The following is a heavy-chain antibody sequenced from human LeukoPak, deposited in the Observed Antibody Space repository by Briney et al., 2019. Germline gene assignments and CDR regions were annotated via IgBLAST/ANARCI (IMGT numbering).Heavy chain of an antibody. Sequence: PGGSLRLSCAASGFTFSSYAMSWVRQAPGKGLEWVSAISGSGGSTYYADSVKGRFTISRDNSKNTLYLQMNSLRAEDTAVYYCANLYGSGSFLPFDYWGQGTLVAVSS. CDR3: ANLYGSGSFLPFDY. CDR2: ISGSGGST. D-gene: IGHD3-10*01. CDR1: GFTFSSYA. J-gene: IGHJ4*02. V-gene: IGHV3-23*01.